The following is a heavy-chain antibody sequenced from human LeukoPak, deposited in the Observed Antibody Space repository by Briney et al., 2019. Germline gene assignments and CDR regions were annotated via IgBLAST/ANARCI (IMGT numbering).Heavy chain of an antibody. CDR3: ARDGRDMVRGVMSRYYGMDV. J-gene: IGHJ6*02. D-gene: IGHD3-10*01. V-gene: IGHV3-21*01. CDR2: ISSSSSYI. CDR1: GFTFSSYS. Sequence: GGSLRLSRAASGFTFSSYSMNWVRQAPGKGLEWVSSISSSSSYIYYADSVKGRFTISRDNAKNSLYLQMNSLRAEDTAVYYCARDGRDMVRGVMSRYYGMDVWGQGTTVTVSS.